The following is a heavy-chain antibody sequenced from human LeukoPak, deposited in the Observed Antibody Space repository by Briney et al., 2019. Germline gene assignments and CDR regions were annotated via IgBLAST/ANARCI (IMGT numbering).Heavy chain of an antibody. CDR2: INHSGST. CDR1: GGSFSGYY. V-gene: IGHV4-34*01. J-gene: IGHJ5*02. D-gene: IGHD3-22*01. CDR3: ARDRRYYDSSGYYDGWFDP. Sequence: TSETLSLTCAVYGGSFSGYYWSWIRQPPGKGLEWIGEINHSGSTNYNPSLKSRVTISVDTSKNQFSLKLSSVTAADTAVYYCARDRRYYDSSGYYDGWFDPWGQGTLVTVSS.